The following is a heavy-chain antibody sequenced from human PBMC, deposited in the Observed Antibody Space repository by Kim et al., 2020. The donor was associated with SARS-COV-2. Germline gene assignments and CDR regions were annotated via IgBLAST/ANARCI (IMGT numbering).Heavy chain of an antibody. CDR1: GGSFSGYY. Sequence: SETLSLTCAVYGGSFSGYYWSWIRQPPGKGLEWIGEINHSGSTNYNPSLKSRVTISVDTSKNQFSLKLSSVTAADTAVYYCARASLKGWLQFLLFDYWGQGTLVTVSS. CDR2: INHSGST. D-gene: IGHD5-12*01. CDR3: ARASLKGWLQFLLFDY. V-gene: IGHV4-34*01. J-gene: IGHJ4*02.